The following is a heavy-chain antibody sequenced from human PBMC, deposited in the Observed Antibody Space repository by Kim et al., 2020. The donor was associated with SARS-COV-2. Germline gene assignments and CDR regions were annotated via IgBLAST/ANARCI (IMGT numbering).Heavy chain of an antibody. V-gene: IGHV4-61*01. D-gene: IGHD3-16*01. CDR1: GGSVNSGSYY. J-gene: IGHJ5*02. Sequence: SETLSLTCTVSGGSVNSGSYYWSWIQQPPGKGLEWIGYIYYSGSTNYNPSLKSRVTISVDTSKNQFSLKLSSITAADTAVYYCARDLRGMGNWLDPWGQGTLVTVSP. CDR2: IYYSGST. CDR3: ARDLRGMGNWLDP.